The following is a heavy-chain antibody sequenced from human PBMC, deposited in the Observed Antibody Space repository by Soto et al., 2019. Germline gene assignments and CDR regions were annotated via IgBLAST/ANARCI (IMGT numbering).Heavy chain of an antibody. CDR2: LIPIFDTP. J-gene: IGHJ6*02. CDR1: GDTFISYA. D-gene: IGHD3-10*01. Sequence: QVRLVQSGAEVKKPASSVKVSCKASGDTFISYAISWVRQAPGQGPEWMGGLIPIFDTPKYAQKFQGRVTITADESTSTAYMELSSLKFEDTAVYYCARALGERRFGAMDVWGQGTTVTVSS. V-gene: IGHV1-69*01. CDR3: ARALGERRFGAMDV.